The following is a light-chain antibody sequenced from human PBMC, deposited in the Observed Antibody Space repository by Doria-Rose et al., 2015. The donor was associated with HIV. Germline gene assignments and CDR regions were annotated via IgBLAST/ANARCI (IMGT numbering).Light chain of an antibody. J-gene: IGKJ5*01. CDR1: QRVKSSY. V-gene: IGKV3-20*01. CDR3: QQYGTSRGT. Sequence: TQSPGTLSLPPGERATLSCRASQRVKSSYLAWYQQTPGQAPRLLIYDASTRATGIPDRLSGSGSGTDCTLTISRLEPEDVAVYYCQQYGTSRGTFGQGTRLEIK. CDR2: DAS.